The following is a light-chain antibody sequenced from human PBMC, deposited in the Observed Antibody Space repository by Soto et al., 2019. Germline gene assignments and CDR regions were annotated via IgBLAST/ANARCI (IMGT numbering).Light chain of an antibody. J-gene: IGKJ1*01. CDR2: DAS. Sequence: DIQMTQSPSTLSASVGDRVSITCRSSQSIGRWLAWFQQNPGKAPKVLIYDASTLQSGVPSRFSGSGSGTDFTLTISSLQPDDFANYYCQQYNGYTWTFGQGTKVEIK. CDR1: QSIGRW. V-gene: IGKV1-5*01. CDR3: QQYNGYTWT.